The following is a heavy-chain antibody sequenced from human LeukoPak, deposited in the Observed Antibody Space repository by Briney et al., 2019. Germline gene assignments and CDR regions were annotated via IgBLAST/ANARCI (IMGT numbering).Heavy chain of an antibody. V-gene: IGHV3-23*01. J-gene: IGHJ4*02. CDR3: AKPGEEDFWSGYHYFDY. CDR2: ISGSGGST. D-gene: IGHD3-3*01. Sequence: GGSLRLSCAASGFTFSSYAMSWVRQAPRKGLEWVSAISGSGGSTCYADSVKGRFTISRDNSKNTLYLQMNSLRAEDTAVYYCAKPGEEDFWSGYHYFDYWGQGTLVTVSS. CDR1: GFTFSSYA.